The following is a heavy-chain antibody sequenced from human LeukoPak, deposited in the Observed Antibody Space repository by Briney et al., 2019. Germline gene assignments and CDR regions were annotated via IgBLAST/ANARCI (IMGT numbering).Heavy chain of an antibody. D-gene: IGHD6-13*01. Sequence: GGSLRLSCAASGFTFSSYGMHWVHQAPGKGLEWVAFIRYDGSNKYYADSVKGRFTISRDNSKNTLYLQMNSLRAEDTAVYYCAKDLEQQLVLDWFDPWGQGTLVTVSS. V-gene: IGHV3-30*02. CDR2: IRYDGSNK. CDR1: GFTFSSYG. CDR3: AKDLEQQLVLDWFDP. J-gene: IGHJ5*02.